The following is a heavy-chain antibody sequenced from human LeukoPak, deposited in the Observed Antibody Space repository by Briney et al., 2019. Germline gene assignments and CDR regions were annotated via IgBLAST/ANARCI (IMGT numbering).Heavy chain of an antibody. Sequence: GASVKVSCKASGYTFTSYDINWVRQATGQGLEWMGWMNPNSGNTGYAQRFQGRVTMTRNTSISTAYMELSSLRSEDMAVYYCARGIWNDDYYYYYMDVWGKGTAVTVSS. V-gene: IGHV1-8*01. CDR1: GYTFTSYD. D-gene: IGHD1-1*01. CDR3: ARGIWNDDYYYYYMDV. CDR2: MNPNSGNT. J-gene: IGHJ6*03.